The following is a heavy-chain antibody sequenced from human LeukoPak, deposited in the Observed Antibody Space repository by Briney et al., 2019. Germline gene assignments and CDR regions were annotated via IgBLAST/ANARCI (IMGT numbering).Heavy chain of an antibody. D-gene: IGHD3-10*01. Sequence: SETLSLTCAVYGGSFSGYYWSWIRQPPGKGLEWIGEINHSGSTNYNPSLKSRVTISVDTSKNQFSLKLSSVTAADTAVYYCARVSWDYYGSGSYYPDYWGQGTLVTVSS. CDR3: ARVSWDYYGSGSYYPDY. J-gene: IGHJ4*02. CDR2: INHSGST. CDR1: GGSFSGYY. V-gene: IGHV4-34*01.